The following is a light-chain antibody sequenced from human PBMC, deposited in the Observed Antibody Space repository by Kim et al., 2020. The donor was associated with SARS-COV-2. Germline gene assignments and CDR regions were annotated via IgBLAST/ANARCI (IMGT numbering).Light chain of an antibody. Sequence: VSPGQTASITCYGDKLGDKYACWYQQKPGQSPVLVIYQDNKRPSGIPERFSGSNSGNTATLTISGTHAMDEADYYCQAWDSSTYVFGTGTKVTVL. CDR2: QDN. J-gene: IGLJ1*01. V-gene: IGLV3-1*01. CDR1: KLGDKY. CDR3: QAWDSSTYV.